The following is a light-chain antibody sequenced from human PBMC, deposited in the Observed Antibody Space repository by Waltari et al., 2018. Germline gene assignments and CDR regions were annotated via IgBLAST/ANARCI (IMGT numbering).Light chain of an antibody. V-gene: IGLV1-40*01. CDR3: XSYDSSLXGXV. CDR2: XNX. CDR1: SSNIGAGYX. J-gene: IGLJ3*02. Sequence: QSVXXQPPSVXGAPGQRXTXSCTGSSSNIGAGYXVXWYQQLPGTAPTLLLYXNXXRPSGXXXXXSXSKSGXSXSLAITGLXXEDEAXXXCXSYDSSLXGXVFGGXTXLTVL.